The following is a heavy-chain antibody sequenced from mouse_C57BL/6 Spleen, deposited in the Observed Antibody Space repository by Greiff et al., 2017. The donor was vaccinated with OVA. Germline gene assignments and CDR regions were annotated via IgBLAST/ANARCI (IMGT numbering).Heavy chain of an antibody. CDR2: IYPGDGDT. CDR3: ARAGYDSYAMDY. D-gene: IGHD2-10*02. V-gene: IGHV1-82*01. J-gene: IGHJ4*01. CDR1: GYAFSSSW. Sequence: VKLMESGPELVKPGASVKISCKASGYAFSSSWMNWVKQRPGKGLEWIGRIYPGDGDTNYNGKFKGKATLTADKSSSTAYMQLSSLTSEDSAVYFCARAGYDSYAMDYWGQGTSVTVSS.